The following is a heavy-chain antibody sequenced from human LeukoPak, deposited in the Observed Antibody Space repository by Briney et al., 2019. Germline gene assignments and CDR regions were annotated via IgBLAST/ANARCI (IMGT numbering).Heavy chain of an antibody. CDR3: ARQTYGLFDY. V-gene: IGHV4-59*01. CDR2: IYCSGST. D-gene: IGHD3-10*01. Sequence: PSETLSLTCTVSGGSISSYYWSWIRQPPGKGLEWIGYIYCSGSTNYNPSLKSRVTISVDTSKNQFSPKLSSVTAADTAVYYCARQTYGLFDYWGQGTLVTVSS. CDR1: GGSISSYY. J-gene: IGHJ4*02.